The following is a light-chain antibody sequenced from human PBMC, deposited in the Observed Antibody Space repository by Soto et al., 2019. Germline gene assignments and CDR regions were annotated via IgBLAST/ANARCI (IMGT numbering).Light chain of an antibody. CDR3: NSYTGRSAHYA. V-gene: IGLV2-14*01. Sequence: QSALTQPASVSGSPGQSITISCTGTSGDVGAYNYVSWYQQLPGKAPKLIIYDVTHRPSGVSDRFSGSKSGNTASLTISGLRAEDEADYYCNSYTGRSAHYAFGTGTKLTVL. CDR2: DVT. J-gene: IGLJ1*01. CDR1: SGDVGAYNY.